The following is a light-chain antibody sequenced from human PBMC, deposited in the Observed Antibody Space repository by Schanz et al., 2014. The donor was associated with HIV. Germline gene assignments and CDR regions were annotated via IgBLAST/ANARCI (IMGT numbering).Light chain of an antibody. V-gene: IGKV3-15*01. CDR2: GAS. Sequence: EIVLTQSPGTLSLSPGERVTLSCRASQSVSSDLAWYQQTPGQAPRLLIYGASTRAATIPARFSGSGSGTEFTLTISSLQSEDFAVYYCQQYGSSPRTFGQGTNVEVK. CDR3: QQYGSSPRT. CDR1: QSVSSD. J-gene: IGKJ1*01.